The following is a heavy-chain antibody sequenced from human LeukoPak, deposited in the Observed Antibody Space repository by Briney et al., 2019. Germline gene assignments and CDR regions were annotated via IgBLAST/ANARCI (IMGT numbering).Heavy chain of an antibody. CDR2: IYYSGST. Sequence: SETLSLTCTVSGYSISSGYYWGWIRQPPGKGLEWIGYIYYSGSTNYNPSLKSRVTISVDTSKNQFSLKLSSVTAADTAVYYSARHGEPTFYGMDVCGQGTKVTASS. D-gene: IGHD3-10*01. CDR1: GYSISSGYY. V-gene: IGHV4-38-2*02. J-gene: IGHJ6*02. CDR3: ARHGEPTFYGMDV.